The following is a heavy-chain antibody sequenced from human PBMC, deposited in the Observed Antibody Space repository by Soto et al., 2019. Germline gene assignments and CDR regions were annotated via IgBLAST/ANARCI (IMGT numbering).Heavy chain of an antibody. V-gene: IGHV4-39*01. CDR1: GGSISSSSYY. CDR3: ARHSQRKMGAFDI. J-gene: IGHJ3*02. CDR2: IYYSGST. D-gene: IGHD2-8*01. Sequence: QLQLQESGPGLVKPSETLSLTCTVSGGSISSSSYYWGWIRQPPGKGLEWIGSIYYSGSTYYNPSLKSRVTISVDTSKNQFSLKLSSVTAADTAVYYCARHSQRKMGAFDIWGQGTMVTVSS.